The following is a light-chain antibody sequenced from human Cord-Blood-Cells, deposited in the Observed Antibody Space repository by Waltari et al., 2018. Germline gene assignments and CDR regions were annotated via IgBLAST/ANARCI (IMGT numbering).Light chain of an antibody. CDR3: QQYDNLPLT. CDR2: DAS. J-gene: IGKJ4*02. CDR1: QDISNY. V-gene: IGKV1-33*01. Sequence: DIQMTQSPSSLSASVGDRVTITCQARQDISNYLNWYQQKPGKAPKPLIYDASNLEKGVPSRFSGSGSGTDFTFTISSLQPEDIATYYCQQYDNLPLTFGGGTKVEIK.